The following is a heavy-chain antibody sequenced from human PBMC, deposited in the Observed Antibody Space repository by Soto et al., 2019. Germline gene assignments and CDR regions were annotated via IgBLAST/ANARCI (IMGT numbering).Heavy chain of an antibody. CDR2: IRSKANSYAT. CDR3: TRWAVASLTKDYYYYGMDV. CDR1: GLTFSGSA. V-gene: IGHV3-73*01. Sequence: PGGSLRLSCAASGLTFSGSAMHWVRQASGKGLEWVGRIRSKANSYATAYAASVKGRFTISRDDSKNTAYLQMNSLKTEDTAVYYCTRWAVASLTKDYYYYGMDVWGQGTTVTVSS. D-gene: IGHD6-19*01. J-gene: IGHJ6*02.